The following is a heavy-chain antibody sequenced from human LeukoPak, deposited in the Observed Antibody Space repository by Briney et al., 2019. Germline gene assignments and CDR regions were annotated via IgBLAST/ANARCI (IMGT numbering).Heavy chain of an antibody. J-gene: IGHJ5*02. D-gene: IGHD6-19*01. CDR3: GKGSTGWSRDP. CDR2: ISATSGNT. V-gene: IGHV1-18*01. Sequence: ASVTVSCKASGYTFTERGISWMRHVPGQGLEWMGWISATSGNTYYAETFRDRVTMTTDASTSTAYMELRDLTVDDTAVYYCGKGSTGWSRDPWGQGTLVTVSS. CDR1: GYTFTERG.